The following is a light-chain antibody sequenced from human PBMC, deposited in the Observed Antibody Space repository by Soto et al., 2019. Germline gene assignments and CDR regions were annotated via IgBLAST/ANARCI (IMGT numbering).Light chain of an antibody. CDR1: PSVTNY. CDR2: DAS. J-gene: IGKJ5*01. Sequence: EIVLTQSPATLSLSPGERATLSCRASPSVTNYLAWYQQKPGQPPRLLIYDASTRATGIPARFSGSGSETDFTLTITSLEPEDFAVYYCQQRNNWPPITFGQGTRLEI. V-gene: IGKV3-11*01. CDR3: QQRNNWPPIT.